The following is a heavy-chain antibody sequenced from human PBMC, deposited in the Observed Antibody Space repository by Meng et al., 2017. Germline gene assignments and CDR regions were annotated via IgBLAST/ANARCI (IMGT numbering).Heavy chain of an antibody. J-gene: IGHJ4*02. CDR1: GGSISSSSYY. D-gene: IGHD4-17*01. CDR2: IYYSGST. V-gene: IGHV4-39*07. CDR3: ARVMMTTVPYANY. Sequence: QLTLQGSGPGLVKPSETLSLTCTVSGGSISSSSYYWGWIRQPPGKGLEWIGSIYYSGSTYYNPSLKSRVTISVDTSKNQFSLKLSSVTAADTAVYYCARVMMTTVPYANYWGQGTLVTVSS.